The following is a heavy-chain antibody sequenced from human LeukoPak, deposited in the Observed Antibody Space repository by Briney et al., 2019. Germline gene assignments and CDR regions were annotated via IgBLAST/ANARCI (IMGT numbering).Heavy chain of an antibody. CDR1: GFTFSSYA. Sequence: PGGSLRLSCAASGFTFSSYAMSWVRQAPGKGLEWVSAISGSGGSTYYADSVKGRFTISRDNSKNTLYLQMNSLRAEDTAVYYCTTDSTTVYAFDIWGQGTMVTVSS. J-gene: IGHJ3*02. D-gene: IGHD4-17*01. CDR2: ISGSGGST. CDR3: TTDSTTVYAFDI. V-gene: IGHV3-23*01.